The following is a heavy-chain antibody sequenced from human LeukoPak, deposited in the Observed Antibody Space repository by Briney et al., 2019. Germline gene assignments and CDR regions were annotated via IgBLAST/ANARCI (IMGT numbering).Heavy chain of an antibody. V-gene: IGHV3-33*06. J-gene: IGHJ4*02. CDR2: IWYDGSNK. CDR3: AKQATMIVVVVNYYFDY. CDR1: GFTFSSYG. Sequence: GGSLRLPCAASGFTFSSYGMHWVRQAPGKGLEWVAVIWYDGSNKYYADSVKGRFTISRDNSKNTLYLQMNSLRAEDTAVYYCAKQATMIVVVVNYYFDYWGQGTLVTVSS. D-gene: IGHD3-22*01.